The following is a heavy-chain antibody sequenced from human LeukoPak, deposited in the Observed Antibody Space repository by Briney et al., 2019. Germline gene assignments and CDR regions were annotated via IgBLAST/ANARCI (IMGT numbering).Heavy chain of an antibody. J-gene: IGHJ5*02. CDR1: GYTFTGYY. D-gene: IGHD6-13*01. V-gene: IGHV1-18*04. CDR3: ARDPYSSTNWFDP. Sequence: ASVKVSCKASGYTFTGYYMHWVRQAPGQGLEWMGWISTYSGNTNYAQKLQGRVTMTTDTSTSTAYMELRSLRSDDTAVYYCARDPYSSTNWFDPWGQGTLVTVSS. CDR2: ISTYSGNT.